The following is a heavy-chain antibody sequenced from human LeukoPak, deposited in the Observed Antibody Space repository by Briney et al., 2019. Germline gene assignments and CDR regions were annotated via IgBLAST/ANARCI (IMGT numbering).Heavy chain of an antibody. CDR1: GFTFSSYE. D-gene: IGHD3-10*01. Sequence: GXSLRLSCAASGFTFSSYEMNWVRQAPGKGLEWVSYISSSGSTIYYADSVKGRFTISGDNAKNSLYLQMNSLRAEDTAVYYCARSPRGVARTRVFDYWGQGTLVTVSS. V-gene: IGHV3-48*03. CDR2: ISSSGSTI. J-gene: IGHJ4*02. CDR3: ARSPRGVARTRVFDY.